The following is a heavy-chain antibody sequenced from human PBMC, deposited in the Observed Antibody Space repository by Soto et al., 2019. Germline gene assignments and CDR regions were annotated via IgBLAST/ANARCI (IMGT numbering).Heavy chain of an antibody. Sequence: SETLSLTCAVSGGSISSGGYSWSWIRQPPGKGLEWIGYIYHSGSTYYNPSLKSRVTISVDRSKNQFSLKLSSVTAADTAVYYCARGRGRSFWFDPWGQGTLVTVSS. CDR3: ARGRGRSFWFDP. J-gene: IGHJ5*02. CDR2: IYHSGST. D-gene: IGHD2-15*01. CDR1: GGSISSGGYS. V-gene: IGHV4-30-2*01.